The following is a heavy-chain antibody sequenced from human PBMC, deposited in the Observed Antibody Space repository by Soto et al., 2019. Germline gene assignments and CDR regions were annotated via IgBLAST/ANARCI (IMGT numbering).Heavy chain of an antibody. CDR1: GFTFSSYA. CDR3: ARDITVFGVVTNLGDYYGMDV. D-gene: IGHD3-3*01. J-gene: IGHJ6*02. Sequence: PGGSLRRSCAASGFTFSSYAMTWVRQAPGKGLEWVSGISASGGSTYYADSVKGRFTISRDKSKNTLYLQMSNLRAEDTAIYYCARDITVFGVVTNLGDYYGMDVWGQGTTVTVSS. CDR2: ISASGGST. V-gene: IGHV3-23*01.